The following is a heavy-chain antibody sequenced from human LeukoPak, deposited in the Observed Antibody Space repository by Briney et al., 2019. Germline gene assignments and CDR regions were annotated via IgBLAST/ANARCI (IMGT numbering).Heavy chain of an antibody. V-gene: IGHV4-59*08. CDR2: MYYSGST. J-gene: IGHJ3*02. Sequence: SETLSLTCTVSGGSISTYYWSWIRQPPGKGLEWIGSMYYSGSTNYKPSLKSRVTISVDTSKNQFSLKLSSVTAADTAVYYCARHAYYYDRSGSYEAFDIWGQGTMVAVSS. CDR1: GGSISTYY. CDR3: ARHAYYYDRSGSYEAFDI. D-gene: IGHD3-22*01.